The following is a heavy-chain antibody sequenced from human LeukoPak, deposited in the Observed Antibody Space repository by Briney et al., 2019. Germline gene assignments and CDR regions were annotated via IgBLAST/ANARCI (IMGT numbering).Heavy chain of an antibody. Sequence: GGSLRLSCAASGFTFSSYSMNWVRQAPGKGLEWVSSISSSSSYIYYADSVKGRFTISRDNAKNSLYLQMNGLRAEDTAVYYCARDPRYSSSAWFDPWGQGTLVTVSS. D-gene: IGHD6-13*01. V-gene: IGHV3-21*01. CDR2: ISSSSSYI. CDR1: GFTFSSYS. J-gene: IGHJ5*02. CDR3: ARDPRYSSSAWFDP.